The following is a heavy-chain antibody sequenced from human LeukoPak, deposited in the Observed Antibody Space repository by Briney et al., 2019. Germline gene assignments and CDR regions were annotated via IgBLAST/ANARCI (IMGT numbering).Heavy chain of an antibody. V-gene: IGHV3-33*01. Sequence: PGGSLRLSCAASGFTFSSYGMHWVRQAPGKGREGVAIIWYDGSNQYYADSVTGRFIISRDNSKNPLYLQMNSLRAEDTAVYYCAREFSSWSPYFDYWGQGTLVTVSS. CDR2: IWYDGSNQ. J-gene: IGHJ4*02. CDR1: GFTFSSYG. D-gene: IGHD6-13*01. CDR3: AREFSSWSPYFDY.